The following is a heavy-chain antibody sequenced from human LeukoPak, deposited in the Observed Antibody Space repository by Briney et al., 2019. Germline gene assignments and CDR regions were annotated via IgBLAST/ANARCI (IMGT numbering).Heavy chain of an antibody. CDR3: TASTMVVTSSFDY. Sequence: ASVKASCKASGGTFSSYAISWVRQAPGQGLEWMGGIIPIFGTANYAQKFQGRVTITTDESTSTAYMELSSLRSEDTAVYYCTASTMVVTSSFDYWGQGTLVTVSS. CDR2: IIPIFGTA. J-gene: IGHJ4*02. V-gene: IGHV1-69*05. D-gene: IGHD4-23*01. CDR1: GGTFSSYA.